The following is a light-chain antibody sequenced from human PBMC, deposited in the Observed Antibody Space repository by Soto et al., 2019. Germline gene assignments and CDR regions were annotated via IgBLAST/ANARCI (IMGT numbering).Light chain of an antibody. Sequence: DIQMTQSPSSLSASVGDRVTITCRASQSIDNYLNWYQQKPGKAPKLLIYDASNLETGVPSRFSGSGSGTDFTFTISSLQPEDSATYYCQPYDNPPQAFTFGPGTKVDIK. CDR3: QPYDNPPQAFT. CDR1: QSIDNY. CDR2: DAS. V-gene: IGKV1-33*01. J-gene: IGKJ3*01.